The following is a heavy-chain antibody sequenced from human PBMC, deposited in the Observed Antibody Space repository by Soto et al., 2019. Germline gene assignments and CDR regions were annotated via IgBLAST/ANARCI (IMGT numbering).Heavy chain of an antibody. CDR3: VIVPAAMVWWFDP. Sequence: GASVKVSCKASGYTFTSYGISWVRQAPGQGLEWMGWISAYNGNTNYAQKLQGRVTTTTDTSTSTAYMELRSLRSDDTAVYYCVIVPAAMVWWFDPWGQGTLVTVSS. D-gene: IGHD2-2*01. CDR2: ISAYNGNT. CDR1: GYTFTSYG. J-gene: IGHJ5*02. V-gene: IGHV1-18*01.